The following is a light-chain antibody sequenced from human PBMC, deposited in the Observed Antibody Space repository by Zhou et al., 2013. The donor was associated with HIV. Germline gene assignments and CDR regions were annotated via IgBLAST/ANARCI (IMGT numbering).Light chain of an antibody. CDR2: YDD. J-gene: IGLJ3*02. CDR3: AAWDDSLNGPV. Sequence: QSVLTQPPSVSAAPRQRVTISCSGGNSNIGNNAVTWYQQLPGKAPKLLIYYDDLLPSGVSDRFSGSKSGTSASLAISGLQSDDEAHYYCAAWDDSLNGPVFGGGTKLTVL. CDR1: NSNIGNNA. V-gene: IGLV1-36*01.